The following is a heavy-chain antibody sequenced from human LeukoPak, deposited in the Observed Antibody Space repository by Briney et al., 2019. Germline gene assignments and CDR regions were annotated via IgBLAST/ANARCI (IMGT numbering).Heavy chain of an antibody. CDR2: INHSGST. CDR1: GGSFSGYY. D-gene: IGHD4-11*01. CDR3: ARDGGVLYGNYEFPWFDP. J-gene: IGHJ5*02. Sequence: SETLSLTCAVYGGSFSGYYWSWIRQPLGKGLEWIGEINHSGSTNYNPSLKSRVTISVDTSKNQFSLKLSSVTAADTAVYYCARDGGVLYGNYEFPWFDPWGQGTLVTVSS. V-gene: IGHV4-34*01.